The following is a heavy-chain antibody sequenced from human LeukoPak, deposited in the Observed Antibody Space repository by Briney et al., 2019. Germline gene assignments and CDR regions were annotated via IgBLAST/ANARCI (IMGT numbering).Heavy chain of an antibody. Sequence: QSGGSLRLSCAASGVTFNNAWVNWVRQAPGKGLEWVSYISSSSFKIGYADSVKGRFTISRDNSKNSLYLQMDSLRVEDTAVYYCVRDPSYGSSWYYYMDVWGKGTTVTVSS. CDR1: GVTFNNAW. CDR2: ISSSSFKI. J-gene: IGHJ6*03. V-gene: IGHV3-48*04. CDR3: VRDPSYGSSWYYYMDV. D-gene: IGHD6-13*01.